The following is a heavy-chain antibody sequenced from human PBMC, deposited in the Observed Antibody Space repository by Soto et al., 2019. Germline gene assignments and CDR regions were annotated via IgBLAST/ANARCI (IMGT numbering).Heavy chain of an antibody. D-gene: IGHD2-15*01. CDR1: GFTFSSYG. V-gene: IGHV3-33*01. CDR2: IWYDGSNK. Sequence: LRLSCAASGFTFSSYGMHWVRQAPGKGLEWVAVIWYDGSNKYYGDSVKGRFTISRDNSKNTLYLQMNSLRAEDTAVYYCAREGSEIVLVVAAIVAFDIWRQGTMVTVSS. CDR3: AREGSEIVLVVAAIVAFDI. J-gene: IGHJ3*02.